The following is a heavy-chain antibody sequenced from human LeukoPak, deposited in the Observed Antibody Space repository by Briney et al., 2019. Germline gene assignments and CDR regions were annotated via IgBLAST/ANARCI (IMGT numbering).Heavy chain of an antibody. CDR3: AKDITMIVVVIPGAFDI. CDR2: ISGSGGST. V-gene: IGHV3-23*01. J-gene: IGHJ3*02. CDR1: GFTFSSYA. Sequence: PGGSLRLSCAASGFTFSSYAMSWVRQAPGKGLEWVSAISGSGGSTYYADSVKGRFTISRDNSKNTLYLQMNSLRAEDTAVHYCAKDITMIVVVIPGAFDIWGQGTMVTVSS. D-gene: IGHD3-22*01.